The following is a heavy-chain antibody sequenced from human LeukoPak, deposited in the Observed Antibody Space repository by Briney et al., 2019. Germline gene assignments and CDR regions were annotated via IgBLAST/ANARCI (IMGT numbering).Heavy chain of an antibody. Sequence: GGSLRLSCAASGFTFSSYEINWVRQAPGKGVEWVSYISNRGSTIYYADSVKGRFTISRDNAKNSLHLQMNSLRAEDTGVYYCASYIRAPFDIWGQGTMVTVPS. CDR1: GFTFSSYE. V-gene: IGHV3-48*03. CDR2: ISNRGSTI. CDR3: ASYIRAPFDI. J-gene: IGHJ3*02.